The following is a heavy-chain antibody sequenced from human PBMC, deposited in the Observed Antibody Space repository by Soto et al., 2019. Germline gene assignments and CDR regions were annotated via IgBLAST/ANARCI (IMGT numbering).Heavy chain of an antibody. J-gene: IGHJ6*03. CDR3: ALAGRGLRYYYMDV. CDR1: GFTFSSYA. D-gene: IGHD3-10*01. CDR2: ISGSGGST. V-gene: IGHV3-23*01. Sequence: GGSLRLSCAASGFTFSSYAMSWVRQAPGKGLEWVSAISGSGGSTYYADSVKGRFTISRDNSKNTLYLQMNSLRAEDTAVYYCALAGRGLRYYYMDVWGKGTTVTVSS.